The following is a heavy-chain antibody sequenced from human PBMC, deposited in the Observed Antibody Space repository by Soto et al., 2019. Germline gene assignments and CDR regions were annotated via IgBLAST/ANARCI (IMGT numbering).Heavy chain of an antibody. J-gene: IGHJ5*02. V-gene: IGHV3-21*06. CDR2: ISSGSAYI. CDR1: TFSMYS. D-gene: IGHD1-26*01. CDR3: ARDQGGSYDSWFDP. Sequence: EVQVVESGGGLVKPGGSLRLSCTFTFSMYSMNWVRQAPGKGLECVASISSGSAYIKYAESVKGRFTISRDNAKNSLHLQMNSLRAEDTAIYHCARDQGGSYDSWFDPWGQGTLVTVSS.